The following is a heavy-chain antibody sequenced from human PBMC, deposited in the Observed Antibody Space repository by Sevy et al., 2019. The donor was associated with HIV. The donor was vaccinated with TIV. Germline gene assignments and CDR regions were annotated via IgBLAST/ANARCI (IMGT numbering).Heavy chain of an antibody. J-gene: IGHJ4*02. CDR1: GGTFTTSG. Sequence: ASVKVSCKASGGTFTTSGISWVRQVPGQGLEWMGGIIPILGTTNYAQRFQYRVTITADESTKTAYMELSSLRPEDTAVYYCARGGGNGWYYFDYWGQATSVTVSS. CDR2: IIPILGTT. D-gene: IGHD6-19*01. CDR3: ARGGGNGWYYFDY. V-gene: IGHV1-69*13.